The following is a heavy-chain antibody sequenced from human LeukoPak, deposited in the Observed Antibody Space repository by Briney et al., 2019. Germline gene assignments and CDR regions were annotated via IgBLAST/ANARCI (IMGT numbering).Heavy chain of an antibody. D-gene: IGHD2-2*01. CDR2: IKQDGSEK. V-gene: IGHV3-7*03. CDR3: ARDPIVVVPARKIRYYYYGMDV. Sequence: GGSLRLSCAASGFTFSSYWMSWVRQAPGKGLEWVANIKQDGSEKYYVDSVKGRFTISRDNAKNSLYLQMNSLRAEDTAVYYCARDPIVVVPARKIRYYYYGMDVWGKGTTVTVSS. J-gene: IGHJ6*04. CDR1: GFTFSSYW.